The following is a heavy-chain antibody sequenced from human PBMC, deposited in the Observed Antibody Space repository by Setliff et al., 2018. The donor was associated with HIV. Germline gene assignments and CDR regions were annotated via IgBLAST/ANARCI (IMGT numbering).Heavy chain of an antibody. CDR1: GYSISDDYY. V-gene: IGHV4-38-2*01. D-gene: IGHD3-10*01. J-gene: IGHJ5*02. CDR2: ITYSGSA. CDR3: VGSIHGGGSEPFDT. Sequence: SETLSLTCAVSGYSISDDYYWNWIRQPPGKGLEWIGYITYSGSAYYNPSLKSRVTLSLDTSKNQFSLELTSVTAADTAVYYCVGSIHGGGSEPFDTWGQGILVTVSS.